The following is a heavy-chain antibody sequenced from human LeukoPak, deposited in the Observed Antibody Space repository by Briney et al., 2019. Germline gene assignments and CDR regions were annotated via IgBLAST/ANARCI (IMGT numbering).Heavy chain of an antibody. V-gene: IGHV3-72*01. J-gene: IGHJ4*02. CDR3: VGSSRYNSAWYPDY. CDR1: GFTFSDHY. Sequence: PGGSLRLSCAASGFTFSDHYMDWVRQAPGKGLEWVGRTRKKVSSYTTEYAASVKGRFTISRDDSKTSLYLQMNSLKTEDTAVYYRVGSSRYNSAWYPDYWGQGTLVTVSS. D-gene: IGHD6-19*01. CDR2: TRKKVSSYTT.